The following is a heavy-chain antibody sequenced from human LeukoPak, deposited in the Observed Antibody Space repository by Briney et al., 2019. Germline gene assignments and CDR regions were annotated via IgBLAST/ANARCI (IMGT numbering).Heavy chain of an antibody. CDR3: AKSSYGDKYWYFDL. V-gene: IGHV3-23*01. J-gene: IGHJ2*01. D-gene: IGHD4-17*01. CDR2: LSGSCGST. Sequence: GGSLRLSCGASGFTFSSYAVSGVRGAPGKGLEGVSALSGSCGSTYYADSVKGRFTIYRDNAKNTLYLQMNSLRAEDMAVYYCAKSSYGDKYWYFDLWGRGTLVTVSS. CDR1: GFTFSSYA.